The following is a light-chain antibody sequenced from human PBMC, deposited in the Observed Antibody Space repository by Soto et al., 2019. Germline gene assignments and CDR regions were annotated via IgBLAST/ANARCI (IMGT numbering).Light chain of an antibody. CDR3: QQRYITPYT. Sequence: DIQMTQSPPPLYAPLGDTVTITSRASQGIGFNLNWNQRKPGKVPTPLIYAASNLQIGVPTRLSGSGSETDFALTISSLQPEDFATYYCQQRYITPYTFGQGTKLEIK. CDR2: AAS. V-gene: IGKV1-39*01. CDR1: QGIGFN. J-gene: IGKJ2*01.